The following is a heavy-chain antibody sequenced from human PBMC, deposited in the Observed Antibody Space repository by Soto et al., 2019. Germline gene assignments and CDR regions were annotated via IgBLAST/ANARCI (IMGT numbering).Heavy chain of an antibody. D-gene: IGHD3-10*01. CDR1: GYSLTELS. V-gene: IGHV1-24*01. Sequence: ASVKVSCKVSGYSLTELSIHWVRQAPGEGLEWMGGYDLEKGETIYAQKFQGRVTMTEDSPADTPYMQLRSLRSEDTAVYYCARTPATTLWFGGRGIDPWGQGTLVTVSS. J-gene: IGHJ5*02. CDR3: ARTPATTLWFGGRGIDP. CDR2: YDLEKGET.